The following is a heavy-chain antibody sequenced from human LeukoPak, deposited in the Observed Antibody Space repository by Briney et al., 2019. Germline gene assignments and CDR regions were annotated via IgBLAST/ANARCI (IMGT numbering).Heavy chain of an antibody. CDR1: GGTFSSYA. J-gene: IGHJ4*02. Sequence: SVKVSCKASGGTFSSYAISWVRQAPGQGLEWMGGIIPIFGTANYAQKFQGRVTITTDESTSTAYMELSSLRSEDTAVYYCAREGRWLRTNPYFDYWGQGTLVTVSS. CDR2: IIPIFGTA. CDR3: AREGRWLRTNPYFDY. V-gene: IGHV1-69*05. D-gene: IGHD5-24*01.